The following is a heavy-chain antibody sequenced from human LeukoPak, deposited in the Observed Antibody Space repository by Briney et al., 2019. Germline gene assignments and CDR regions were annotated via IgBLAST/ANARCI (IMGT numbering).Heavy chain of an antibody. CDR1: GFTFSSYG. J-gene: IGHJ4*02. CDR3: AKERGSYYGETYYFDY. D-gene: IGHD1-26*01. CDR2: IWYDGSNK. Sequence: GGSLRLSCAASGFTFSSYGMHWVHQAPGKGLEWVAVIWYDGSNKYYADSVKGRFTISRDNSKNTLYLQMNSLRAEDTAVYYCAKERGSYYGETYYFDYWGQGTLVTVSS. V-gene: IGHV3-33*06.